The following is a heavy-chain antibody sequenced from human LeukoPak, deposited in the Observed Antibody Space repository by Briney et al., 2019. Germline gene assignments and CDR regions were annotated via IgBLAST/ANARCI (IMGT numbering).Heavy chain of an antibody. CDR2: ISRSGDST. J-gene: IGHJ4*02. CDR1: GFTFSSYA. V-gene: IGHV3-23*01. D-gene: IGHD3-22*01. Sequence: KSGGSLRLSCAASGFTFSSYAMSWVRQAPGKGLEWVSAISRSGDSTNYADSVKGRFTISRDTAKNTLYLQMNSLRAEDTAVYYCARGHHYYDSSAYYYWGQGTLVTVSS. CDR3: ARGHHYYDSSAYYY.